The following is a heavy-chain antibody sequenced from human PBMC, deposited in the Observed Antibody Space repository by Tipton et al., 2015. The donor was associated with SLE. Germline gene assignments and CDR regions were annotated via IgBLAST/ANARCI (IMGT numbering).Heavy chain of an antibody. CDR2: IDPTDSYT. CDR3: ARRASYYGSGSTYFYYYYMDV. J-gene: IGHJ6*03. CDR1: GYSFTSYW. V-gene: IGHV5-10-1*01. Sequence: QLVQSGAEVKKPGESLKISCKGSGYSFTSYWIGWVRQVPGKGLEWMGRIDPTDSYTSYSPSFEGHVTISVDKSVSTAYLQWRSLKASDTAMYYCARRASYYGSGSTYFYYYYMDVWGKGTTVTVSS. D-gene: IGHD3-10*01.